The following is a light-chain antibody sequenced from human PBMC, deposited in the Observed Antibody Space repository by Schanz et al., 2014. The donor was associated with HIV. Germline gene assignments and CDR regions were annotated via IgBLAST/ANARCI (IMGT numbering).Light chain of an antibody. J-gene: IGLJ3*02. CDR2: EET. CDR1: TLGDTD. Sequence: SYELTQPPSVSVSPGQTAGITCSGDTLGDTDVWWYQQRPGQSPVLVIHEETKRPSGILERFSGSSSGNTATLTISGTQAVDEADYYCQAWDSRTASLVFGGGTKLTVL. V-gene: IGLV3-1*01. CDR3: QAWDSRTASLV.